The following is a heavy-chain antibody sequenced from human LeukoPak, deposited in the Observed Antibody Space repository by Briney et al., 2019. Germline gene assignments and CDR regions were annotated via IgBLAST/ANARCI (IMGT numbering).Heavy chain of an antibody. CDR1: GFTFSSYG. V-gene: IGHV3-30*18. CDR3: AKDDDGSGSYYVDY. J-gene: IGHJ4*02. D-gene: IGHD3-10*01. CDR2: ISYDGSNK. Sequence: GRSLRLSCAASGFTFSSYGMHWVRQAPGKGLEWEAVISYDGSNKYYADSVKGRFTISRDNSKNTLYLQMNSLRAEDTAVYYCAKDDDGSGSYYVDYWGQGTLVTVSS.